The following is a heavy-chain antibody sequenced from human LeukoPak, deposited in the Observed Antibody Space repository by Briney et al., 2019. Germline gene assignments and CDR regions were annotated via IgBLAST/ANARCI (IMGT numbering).Heavy chain of an antibody. D-gene: IGHD3-3*01. CDR2: ISAYNGNT. CDR3: ARVARMGTIFGVVIMSPDE. V-gene: IGHV1-18*01. CDR1: GYTFTSYG. Sequence: ASVKVSCKASGYTFTSYGISWVRQAPGQGLERMGWISAYNGNTNYAQKLQGRVTMTTDTSTSTAYMELRSLRSDDTAVYYCARVARMGTIFGVVIMSPDEWGQGTLVTVSS. J-gene: IGHJ4*02.